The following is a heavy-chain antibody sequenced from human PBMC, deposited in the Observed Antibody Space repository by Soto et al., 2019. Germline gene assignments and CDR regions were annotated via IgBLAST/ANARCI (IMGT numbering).Heavy chain of an antibody. J-gene: IGHJ4*02. D-gene: IGHD3-10*01. CDR2: INHSGST. CDR1: GGSFSGYY. V-gene: IGHV4-34*01. CDR3: ARAGPLRAMVRGVPADY. Sequence: QVQLQQWGAGLLKPSETLSLTCAVYGGSFSGYYWSWIRQPPGKGLEWIGEINHSGSTNYNPSLKSRVTISVDTSKNQFSLKLSSVTAADTAVYYCARAGPLRAMVRGVPADYWGQGTLVTVSS.